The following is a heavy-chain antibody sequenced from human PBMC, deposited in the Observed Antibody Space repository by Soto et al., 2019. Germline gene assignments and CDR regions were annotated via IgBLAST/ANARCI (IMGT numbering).Heavy chain of an antibody. J-gene: IGHJ4*02. D-gene: IGHD3-22*01. CDR1: GGSIDRSNYY. Sequence: SETLSLTCTVSGGSIDRSNYYWDWIRQPPGKGLEWIGTTYYNGNAYYNPSLKSRVTMSVDTSKNQFSLKLISVTAADTAVYYCARHFVAVVIKGWGYWGQGTLVTVSS. V-gene: IGHV4-39*01. CDR2: TYYNGNA. CDR3: ARHFVAVVIKGWGY.